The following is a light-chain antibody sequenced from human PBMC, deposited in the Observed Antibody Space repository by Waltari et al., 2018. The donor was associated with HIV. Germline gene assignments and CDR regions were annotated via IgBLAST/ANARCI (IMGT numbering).Light chain of an antibody. V-gene: IGKV2-28*01. J-gene: IGKJ4*01. CDR3: MQGLQTPQVT. CDR1: QHLLDSHGSNF. CDR2: LGS. Sequence: EIVMTQSPLSLPVTPGEPASISSRSSQHLLDSHGSNFFDWYLQKPGQSPPLLIYLGSNRASGVPDRFGGSGSGTDFTLNISRVEAEDVGIYYCMQGLQTPQVTFGGGTKVEIK.